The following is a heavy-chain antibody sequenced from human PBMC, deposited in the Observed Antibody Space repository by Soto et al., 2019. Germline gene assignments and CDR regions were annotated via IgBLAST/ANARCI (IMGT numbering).Heavy chain of an antibody. D-gene: IGHD4-17*01. CDR1: GFSFSGNW. J-gene: IGHJ6*02. V-gene: IGHV3-53*01. Sequence: GGSLRLSCAASGFSFSGNWMTWVRQAPGKGLEWVSVFYTDGSRYYADSVKGRCTMSRDTSKNTLNLQMNSLRAEDTAVYYCTREAYYGSSMHRMAVRAQGTTVTGSS. CDR2: FYTDGSR. CDR3: TREAYYGSSMHRMAV.